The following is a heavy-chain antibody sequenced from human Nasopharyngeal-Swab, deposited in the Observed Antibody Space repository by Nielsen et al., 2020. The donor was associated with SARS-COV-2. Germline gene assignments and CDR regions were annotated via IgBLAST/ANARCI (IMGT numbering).Heavy chain of an antibody. V-gene: IGHV1-2*02. Sequence: ASVKVSCKASGYTLTGYYIHWVRQVPGQGLEWVGCINPYNGDTFYAQNFQGRVTVTRDTSRSTAYIDLSRLRSDDTAVYYCARDYYDNYDSDFWGQGTLVTVSS. CDR1: GYTLTGYY. J-gene: IGHJ4*02. D-gene: IGHD3-22*01. CDR3: ARDYYDNYDSDF. CDR2: INPYNGDT.